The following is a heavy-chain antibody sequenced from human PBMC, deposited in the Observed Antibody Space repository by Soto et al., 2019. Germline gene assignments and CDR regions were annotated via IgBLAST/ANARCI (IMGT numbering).Heavy chain of an antibody. CDR1: GYNFVNHG. V-gene: IGHV1-18*04. CDR2: IRGHNGAT. CDR3: ARDLYPLAYYFDY. Sequence: ASVKVSCKTSGYNFVNHGISWVRQAPGRGLEWLGWIRGHNGATKYGKRLQGRVTMTIDTSTTTAYMELRSLRSDDTAVYYCARDLYPLAYYFDYWGQGTLVTVSS. J-gene: IGHJ4*02.